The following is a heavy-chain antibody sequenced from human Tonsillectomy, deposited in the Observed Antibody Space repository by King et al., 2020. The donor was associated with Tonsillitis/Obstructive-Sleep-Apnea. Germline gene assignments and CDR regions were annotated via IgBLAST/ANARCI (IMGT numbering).Heavy chain of an antibody. CDR3: TAGLYGHY. V-gene: IGHV3-43*01. Sequence: EVQLVESGGGVVQPGGSLRLSCAASGFTYDDFNMNWVRQAPGKGLEWVSHISWDGSGTFYADSVEGRFTISRDNSRNSLYLQMNSLSTEDTAFYYCTAGLYGHYWGQGTLVTVSS. D-gene: IGHD3-3*01. J-gene: IGHJ4*02. CDR2: ISWDGSGT. CDR1: GFTYDDFN.